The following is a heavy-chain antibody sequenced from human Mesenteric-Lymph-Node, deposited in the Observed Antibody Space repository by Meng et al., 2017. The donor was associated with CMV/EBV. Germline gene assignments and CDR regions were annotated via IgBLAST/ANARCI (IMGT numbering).Heavy chain of an antibody. D-gene: IGHD2-2*01. Sequence: ASVTVSCKASGYSFNRYGISWVRQAPGQGLEWMGWISAYNGNTNYAPKLQGRVTMNTDTSTSTADMEVRSLRSDDTAVYYCASWPYCSSTSCSPEDDYYGMDFWGQGTTVTVSS. V-gene: IGHV1-18*01. CDR3: ASWPYCSSTSCSPEDDYYGMDF. CDR2: ISAYNGNT. CDR1: GYSFNRYG. J-gene: IGHJ6*02.